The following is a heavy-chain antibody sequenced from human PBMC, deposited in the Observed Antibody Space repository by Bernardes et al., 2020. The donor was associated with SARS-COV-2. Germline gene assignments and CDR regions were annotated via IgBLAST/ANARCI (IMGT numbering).Heavy chain of an antibody. CDR3: ARDAEGDEEFDF. D-gene: IGHD2-21*01. V-gene: IGHV3-20*04. CDR2: INCHSANL. Sequence: SCAVSGFTFPDSGMTWVRQAPGTGLAFVSHINCHSANLLYGDAVKGRFTISRDNAENSLYLQMNHLRDDDSAVYYCARDAEGDEEFDFWGQGTLVNVSS. J-gene: IGHJ4*02. CDR1: GFTFPDSG.